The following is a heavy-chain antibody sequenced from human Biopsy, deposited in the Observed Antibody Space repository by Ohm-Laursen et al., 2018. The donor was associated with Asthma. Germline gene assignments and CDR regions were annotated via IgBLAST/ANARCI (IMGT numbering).Heavy chain of an antibody. CDR2: IATSSGNP. CDR1: GGMFGNYA. Sequence: ASVKVSCKASGGMFGNYAINWLRQAPGQGLEWMGWIATSSGNPTYAQGFTPGRFVFSLDTSVTTAYLQITNLEPEDTAVYYCVRDQAHRDNWFDPWGQGTPVTVSS. CDR3: VRDQAHRDNWFDP. J-gene: IGHJ5*02. V-gene: IGHV7-4-1*02. D-gene: IGHD1-14*01.